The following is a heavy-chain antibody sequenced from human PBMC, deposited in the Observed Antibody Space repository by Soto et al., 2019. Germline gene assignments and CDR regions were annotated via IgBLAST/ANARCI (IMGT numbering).Heavy chain of an antibody. J-gene: IGHJ4*02. Sequence: EVQLVESGGGLVQPGGSLKLCCAASGFTFSSYEMNWVRQAPGKGLEWVSYISSSGSTIYYADSVKGRFTISRDNAKNSLYLQMNSLRAEDTAVYYCARPSYCGGDCYSNYFDYWGQGTLFTVSS. V-gene: IGHV3-48*03. CDR1: GFTFSSYE. D-gene: IGHD2-21*02. CDR2: ISSSGSTI. CDR3: ARPSYCGGDCYSNYFDY.